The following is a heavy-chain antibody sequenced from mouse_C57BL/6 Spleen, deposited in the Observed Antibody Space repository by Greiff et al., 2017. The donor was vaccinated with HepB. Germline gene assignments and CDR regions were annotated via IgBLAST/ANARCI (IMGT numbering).Heavy chain of an antibody. J-gene: IGHJ2*01. D-gene: IGHD2-3*01. CDR3: ASERDGYYDY. Sequence: EVQLQQSGPELVKPGASVKISCKASGYSFTGYYMNWVKQSPEKSLEWIGEINPSTGGTTYNQKFKDKATLTVDKSSSTAYMQLKSLTSEDSAVYYCASERDGYYDYWGQGTTLTVSS. CDR2: INPSTGGT. V-gene: IGHV1-42*01. CDR1: GYSFTGYY.